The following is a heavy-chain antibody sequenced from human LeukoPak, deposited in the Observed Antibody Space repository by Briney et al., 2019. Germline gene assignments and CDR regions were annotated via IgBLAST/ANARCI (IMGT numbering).Heavy chain of an antibody. CDR3: ARRASSGYANDAFDI. CDR2: IYYSGST. Sequence: SETLSLTCTVSGGSISSSSYYWGWIRQPPGKGLEWIGSIYYSGSTYYNPSPKSRVTISVDTSKNQFSLKLSSVTAADTAVYYCARRASSGYANDAFDIWGQGTMVTVSS. V-gene: IGHV4-39*01. CDR1: GGSISSSSYY. J-gene: IGHJ3*02. D-gene: IGHD5-12*01.